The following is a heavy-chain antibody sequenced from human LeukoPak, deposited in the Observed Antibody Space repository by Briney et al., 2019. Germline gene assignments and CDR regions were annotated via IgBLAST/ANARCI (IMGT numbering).Heavy chain of an antibody. Sequence: ASVKVSCKVSGYTLTEVSMHWVRQAPGKGPEWMGGFDPADGERIYAQKFQGRATTTEDTSTDTAYMELSSLTSEDTAIYYCVTVGGSPRARRVDAFDIWGQGTMVTVSS. CDR1: GYTLTEVS. V-gene: IGHV1-24*01. D-gene: IGHD2-15*01. CDR2: FDPADGER. CDR3: VTVGGSPRARRVDAFDI. J-gene: IGHJ3*02.